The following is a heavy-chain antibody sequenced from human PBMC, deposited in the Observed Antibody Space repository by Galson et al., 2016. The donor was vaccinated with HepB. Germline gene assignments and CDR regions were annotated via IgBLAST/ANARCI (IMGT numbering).Heavy chain of an antibody. J-gene: IGHJ4*02. CDR3: AKKRAGYNY. V-gene: IGHV5-51*01. CDR2: IYPVASNA. CDR1: GFNFFSDW. D-gene: IGHD5-24*01. Sequence: QSGAEVKKPGESLKISCKTSGFNFFSDWIGWVRQVPGKGLEWMGIIYPVASNAAYSASFQGHVLISADKSISTAYLQWSSLKASDTAMYYCAKKRAGYNYWGQGTLVTVSS.